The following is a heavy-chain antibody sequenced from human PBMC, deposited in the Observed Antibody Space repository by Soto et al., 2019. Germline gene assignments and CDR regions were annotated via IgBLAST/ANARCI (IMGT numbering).Heavy chain of an antibody. CDR1: GGSISGGGFS. J-gene: IGHJ4*02. Sequence: SETLSLTCAVSGGSISGGGFSWSWIRQPPGKGLEWIGYILHTGGTQYNPSLKSRVSMSVDKSKNQFSLHLTSVTAADTAVYYCARLQFGEGFDYWGQGALVTVS. CDR3: ARLQFGEGFDY. CDR2: ILHTGGT. D-gene: IGHD3-10*01. V-gene: IGHV4-30-2*01.